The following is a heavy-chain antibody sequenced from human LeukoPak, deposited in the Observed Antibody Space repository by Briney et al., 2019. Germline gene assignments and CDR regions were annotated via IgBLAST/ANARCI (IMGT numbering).Heavy chain of an antibody. J-gene: IGHJ4*02. V-gene: IGHV3-30*02. D-gene: IGHD5-18*01. CDR1: GFTFSSYG. CDR3: AKERDTAMVTIDY. CDR2: IRYDGSNK. Sequence: GGSLRLSCTASGFTFSSYGMHWVRQAPGKGPEWVAFIRYDGSNKYYADSVKGRFTISRDNSKNTLYLQMNSLRAEDTAVYYCAKERDTAMVTIDYWGQGTLVTVSS.